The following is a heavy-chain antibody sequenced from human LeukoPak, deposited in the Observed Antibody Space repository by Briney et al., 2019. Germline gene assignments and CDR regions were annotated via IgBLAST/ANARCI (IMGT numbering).Heavy chain of an antibody. V-gene: IGHV3-74*01. CDR3: ARGKTPAVTTPFDY. Sequence: PGGSLRLSCAASGFTFSSYWMHWVRQAPGKGLVWVSRINSDGSSTNYADSVKGRFTISRDNAKNTLYLQMNSLRAEDTAVYYCARGKTPAVTTPFDYWGQGALVTVSS. J-gene: IGHJ4*02. D-gene: IGHD4-17*01. CDR2: INSDGSST. CDR1: GFTFSSYW.